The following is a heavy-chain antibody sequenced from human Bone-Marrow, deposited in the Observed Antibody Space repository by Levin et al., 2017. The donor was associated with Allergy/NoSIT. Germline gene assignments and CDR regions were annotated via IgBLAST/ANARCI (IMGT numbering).Heavy chain of an antibody. D-gene: IGHD6-13*01. CDR1: GFTFSSYA. V-gene: IGHV3-23*01. J-gene: IGHJ4*02. CDR3: AKSHYSSSWYGFFDY. CDR2: ISGSGGST. Sequence: GESLKISCAASGFTFSSYAMSWVRQAPGKGLEWVSAISGSGGSTYYADSVKGRFTISRDNSKNTLYLQMNSLRAEDTAVYYCAKSHYSSSWYGFFDYWGQGTLVTVSS.